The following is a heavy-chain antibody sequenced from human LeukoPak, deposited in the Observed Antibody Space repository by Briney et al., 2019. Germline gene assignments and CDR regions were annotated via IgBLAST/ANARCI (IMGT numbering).Heavy chain of an antibody. CDR1: GYTLTGYY. CDR3: ARSSLYGSGSYHNDY. V-gene: IGHV1-2*06. D-gene: IGHD3-10*01. Sequence: VASVKVSCKASGYTLTGYYMHWVRQAPGQGLEWMGRINPNSGGTNYAQKFQGRVTMTRDTSISTAYMELSRLRSDDTAVYYCARSSLYGSGSYHNDYWGQGTLVTVSS. CDR2: INPNSGGT. J-gene: IGHJ4*02.